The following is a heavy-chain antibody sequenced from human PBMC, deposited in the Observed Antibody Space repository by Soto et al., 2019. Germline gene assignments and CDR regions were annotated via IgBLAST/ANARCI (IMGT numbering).Heavy chain of an antibody. J-gene: IGHJ4*02. V-gene: IGHV1-69*06. D-gene: IGHD1-7*01. Sequence: ASVKVSCKASGGTFSNYVVNWVRQAPGQGLEWMGRIIPISGAANYAQKFQGRVTITADKSTSTSYMELSSLRSEDTAVYYCARDMTRTVVLYFDFWGQGTLVTVSS. CDR2: IIPISGAA. CDR1: GGTFSNYV. CDR3: ARDMTRTVVLYFDF.